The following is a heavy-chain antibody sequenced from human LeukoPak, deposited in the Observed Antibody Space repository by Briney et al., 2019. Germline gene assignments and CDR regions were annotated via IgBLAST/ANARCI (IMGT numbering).Heavy chain of an antibody. V-gene: IGHV1-18*01. J-gene: IGHJ3*02. CDR1: GYTFTIYD. CDR2: ISAYNGNT. Sequence: PGASVKVSCKASGYTFTIYDISWVRQAPGQGLEWMGWISAYNGNTNYAQKLQGRVTMTTDTPTSTDYMKLRSLRSDDTAVYYCARDATYYYDSSGYPDAFDIWGQGTMVTVSS. CDR3: ARDATYYYDSSGYPDAFDI. D-gene: IGHD3-22*01.